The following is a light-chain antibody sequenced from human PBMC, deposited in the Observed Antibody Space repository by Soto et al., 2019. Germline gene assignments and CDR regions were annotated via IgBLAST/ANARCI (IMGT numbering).Light chain of an antibody. V-gene: IGKV3D-20*01. Sequence: EIVFTQSPSTLSLSPGERATLSCGASQSVSSSYLAWYQQKPGLAPRLLIYDASSRATGIPDRFSGSGSGTDFTLTISRLEPEDFAVYYCQQYGSSPPLTFGGGTKVDIK. CDR1: QSVSSSY. CDR2: DAS. J-gene: IGKJ4*01. CDR3: QQYGSSPPLT.